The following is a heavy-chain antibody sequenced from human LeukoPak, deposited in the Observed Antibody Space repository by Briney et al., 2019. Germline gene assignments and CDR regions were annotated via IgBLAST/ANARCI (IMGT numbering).Heavy chain of an antibody. J-gene: IGHJ4*02. Sequence: PGGSLRLSCAASGFTFSSYSMNWVRQAPGKGLEWVSSISSSSSYIYYADSVKGRFTISRDNAKNSLYQQMNSLRAEDTAVYYCARAGGGYCSSTSCHLDYWGQGTLVTVSS. CDR2: ISSSSSYI. CDR3: ARAGGGYCSSTSCHLDY. D-gene: IGHD2-2*01. V-gene: IGHV3-21*01. CDR1: GFTFSSYS.